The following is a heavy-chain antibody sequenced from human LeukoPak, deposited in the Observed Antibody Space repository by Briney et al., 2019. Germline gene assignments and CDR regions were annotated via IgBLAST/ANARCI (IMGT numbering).Heavy chain of an antibody. Sequence: APVKVSCKASGYTFTSYYIHWVRQAPGQGLEWMGIINPGGGSTSYAQKFQGRVTMTRDMSTSTVYMELSSLRSEDTAVYYCARDADYYDSSGYYAFDIWGQGTMVTVSS. D-gene: IGHD3-22*01. CDR1: GYTFTSYY. J-gene: IGHJ3*02. CDR3: ARDADYYDSSGYYAFDI. CDR2: INPGGGST. V-gene: IGHV1-46*01.